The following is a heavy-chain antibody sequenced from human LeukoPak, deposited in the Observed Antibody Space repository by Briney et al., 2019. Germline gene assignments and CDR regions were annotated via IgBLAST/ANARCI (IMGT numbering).Heavy chain of an antibody. CDR2: INPNSGGT. CDR1: GYTFTGYY. Sequence: GASVKVSCKASGYTFTGYYMHWVRQAPGQGLEWMGWINPNSGGTNYAQKFQGWVTMTRDTSISTAYMELSRLRSDDTAVYYCARVPGASSSWYYFDYWGQGTLVTVSS. D-gene: IGHD6-13*01. J-gene: IGHJ4*02. CDR3: ARVPGASSSWYYFDY. V-gene: IGHV1-2*04.